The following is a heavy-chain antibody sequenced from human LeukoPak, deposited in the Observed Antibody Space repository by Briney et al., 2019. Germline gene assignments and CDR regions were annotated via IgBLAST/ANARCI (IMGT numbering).Heavy chain of an antibody. Sequence: SETLSLTCTVSGYSVSSGYYWGWIRQPPGKGLEWIGSIYHSGSTYYNPSLKSRVTISVDTSKNQFSLKLSSLTAADTAVYYCASSPGGVVGATTPFDYWGQGTLVTVSS. J-gene: IGHJ4*02. CDR2: IYHSGST. V-gene: IGHV4-38-2*02. CDR1: GYSVSSGYY. CDR3: ASSPGGVVGATTPFDY. D-gene: IGHD1-26*01.